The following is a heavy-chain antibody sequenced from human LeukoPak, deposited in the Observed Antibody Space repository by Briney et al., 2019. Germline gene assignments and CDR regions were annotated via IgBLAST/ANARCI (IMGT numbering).Heavy chain of an antibody. V-gene: IGHV3-7*05. J-gene: IGHJ4*02. CDR3: AREWWYLDY. D-gene: IGHD2-15*01. Sequence: GGSLRLSCAASGLTFSTYAMTWVRQAPGRGLEWVARIKEDGSDTYYVDSVKGRFTISRDKAKKTVYLQMNSLRVEDTAVYYCAREWWYLDYWGQGTLVTVSS. CDR1: GLTFSTYA. CDR2: IKEDGSDT.